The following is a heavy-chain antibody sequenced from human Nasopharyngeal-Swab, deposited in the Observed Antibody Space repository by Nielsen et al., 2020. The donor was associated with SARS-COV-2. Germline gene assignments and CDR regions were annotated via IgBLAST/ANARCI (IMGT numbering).Heavy chain of an antibody. CDR2: IAHDASNE. J-gene: IGHJ4*02. D-gene: IGHD4-17*01. CDR3: ARDAPAHYGAFY. Sequence: GESLKISCAASGFSFRNYVMTWVRQAPGKGLEWVAFIAHDASNEYYGDSVKGRFSISRDSSKNTLYLQMDSLRGEDTAVYYCARDAPAHYGAFYWGRGTLVTVSS. CDR1: GFSFRNYV. V-gene: IGHV3-30*03.